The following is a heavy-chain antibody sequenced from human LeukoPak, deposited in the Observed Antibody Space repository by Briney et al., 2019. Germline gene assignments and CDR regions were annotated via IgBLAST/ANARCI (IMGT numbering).Heavy chain of an antibody. J-gene: IGHJ4*02. V-gene: IGHV3-11*06. Sequence: PGGSLRLSCAASGFDFSDCFMSWIRQAPGKGLEWVSSISSNSNYIYYAESLKGRFTISRDNANNSLYLQVNGLRAEDTAVYYCARVPGDYWGQGTLVTVSS. CDR1: GFDFSDCF. CDR2: ISSNSNYI. CDR3: ARVPGDY.